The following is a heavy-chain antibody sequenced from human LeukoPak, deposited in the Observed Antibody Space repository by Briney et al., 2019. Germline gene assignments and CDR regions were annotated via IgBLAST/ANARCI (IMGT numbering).Heavy chain of an antibody. CDR3: ARETGTPAGAFDI. V-gene: IGHV4-59*01. J-gene: IGHJ3*02. Sequence: SETLSLTCTVSGGSISSYYWSWIRQPPGKGLEWIGYIYYSGSTNYNPSLKSRVTISVDTSKNQFSLKLGSVTAADTAVYYCARETGTPAGAFDIWGQGTMVTVSS. D-gene: IGHD3-9*01. CDR2: IYYSGST. CDR1: GGSISSYY.